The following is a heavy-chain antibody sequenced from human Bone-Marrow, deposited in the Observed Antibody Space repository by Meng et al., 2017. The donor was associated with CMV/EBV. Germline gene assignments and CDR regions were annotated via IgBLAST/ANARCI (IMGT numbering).Heavy chain of an antibody. J-gene: IGHJ4*02. CDR1: SGSISSYC. CDR3: AREVYYYDSSGYVD. V-gene: IGHV4-59*01. CDR2: IYYSGST. Sequence: SETLSLTCTVSSGSISSYCWSWIRQPPGKGLEWIGYIYYSGSTNYNPSLKSRVTISVDTSKNQFSLKLSSVTAAVTAVYYCAREVYYYDSSGYVDWGQGTLVTVSS. D-gene: IGHD3-22*01.